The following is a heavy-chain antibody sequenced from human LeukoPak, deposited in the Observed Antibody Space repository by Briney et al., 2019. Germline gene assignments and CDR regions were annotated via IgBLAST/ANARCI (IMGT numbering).Heavy chain of an antibody. Sequence: EPGGSLRLSCAASGFTFSDYYMSWIRQAPGQGLEWVAYISHSSGFTNYADSVKGRFAISRDNAKNSLYLQMDSLRAEDTAIYYCAKLFKAYSSTWIGYWGQGNLVTVSS. D-gene: IGHD6-13*01. CDR3: AKLFKAYSSTWIGY. V-gene: IGHV3-11*03. J-gene: IGHJ4*02. CDR2: ISHSSGFT. CDR1: GFTFSDYY.